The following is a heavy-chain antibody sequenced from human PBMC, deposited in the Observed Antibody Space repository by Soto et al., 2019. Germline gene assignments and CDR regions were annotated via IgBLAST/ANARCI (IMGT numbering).Heavy chain of an antibody. V-gene: IGHV5-51*01. J-gene: IGHJ4*02. CDR1: GDTFTNYW. D-gene: IGHD3-10*01. CDR2: IYPDDSDT. CDR3: ARIEYLERYGLRQFDC. Sequence: GESLKISCEGSGDTFTNYWIAWVRQMPGKGLEWMGIIYPDDSDTRYSPSFQGQVTISADKSITTAYLQWSSLKASDTAIYYCARIEYLERYGLRQFDCWGQGTLVTVSS.